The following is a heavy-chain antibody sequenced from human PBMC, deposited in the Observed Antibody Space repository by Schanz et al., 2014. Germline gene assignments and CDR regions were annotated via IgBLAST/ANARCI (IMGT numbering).Heavy chain of an antibody. CDR3: TRDTDYHFDY. V-gene: IGHV3-11*04. D-gene: IGHD4-17*01. CDR1: GFTFSDYY. CDR2: ISSVGISK. Sequence: QVQLVESGGGLVKPGGSLRLSCAASGFTFSDYYMSWVRQAPGKGLEWVSYISSVGISKYYADPVKGRFTISRDSAKNSLYLQMNSLRAEDTAVYYCTRDTDYHFDYWGQGTLVTVSS. J-gene: IGHJ4*02.